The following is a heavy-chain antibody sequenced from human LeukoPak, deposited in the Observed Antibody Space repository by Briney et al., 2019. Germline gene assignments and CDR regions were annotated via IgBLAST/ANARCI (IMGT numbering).Heavy chain of an antibody. V-gene: IGHV3-23*01. CDR2: ISGSGGST. CDR3: AKEVKPYYYGSGSHFDY. CDR1: GFTFSSYA. J-gene: IGHJ4*02. Sequence: GGSLRLSCAASGFTFSSYAMGWDRQAPGKGREGVSAISGSGGSTYYADSVKGRLTISRDNCKNTMYLKMNRLRARDTAVYYCAKEVKPYYYGSGSHFDYWGQGTLVTVSS. D-gene: IGHD3-10*01.